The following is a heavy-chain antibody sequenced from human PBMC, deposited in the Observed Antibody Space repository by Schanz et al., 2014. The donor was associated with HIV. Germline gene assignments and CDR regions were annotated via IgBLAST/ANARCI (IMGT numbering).Heavy chain of an antibody. Sequence: QVQLVESGGGVVQPGRSLRLSCAASGFTFSNYGMHWVRQAPGKGLEWVAVISYDGSKKDYADSVKGRFTISRDSSKNTLYLQMNRLRAEDTAVYYCARGGIWEWDQPDFDYWGQGTLVTVSS. V-gene: IGHV3-30*03. J-gene: IGHJ4*02. CDR1: GFTFSNYG. D-gene: IGHD2-15*01. CDR2: ISYDGSKK. CDR3: ARGGIWEWDQPDFDY.